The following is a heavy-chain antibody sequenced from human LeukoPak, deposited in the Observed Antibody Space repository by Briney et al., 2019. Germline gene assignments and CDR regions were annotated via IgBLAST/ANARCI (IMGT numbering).Heavy chain of an antibody. Sequence: SETLSLTCTVSGGSISSYYWSWIRQPPGKGLEWIGYIYTSGSTNYNPSLKSRVTISVDTSKNQFSLKLSSVTAADTAVYYCARGARITIFGVVQPFDYWGQGTLVTVSS. CDR3: ARGARITIFGVVQPFDY. D-gene: IGHD3-3*01. CDR2: IYTSGST. J-gene: IGHJ4*02. V-gene: IGHV4-4*09. CDR1: GGSISSYY.